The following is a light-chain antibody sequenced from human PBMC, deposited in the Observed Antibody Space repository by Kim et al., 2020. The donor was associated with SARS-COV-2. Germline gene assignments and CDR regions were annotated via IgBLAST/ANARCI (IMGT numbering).Light chain of an antibody. V-gene: IGLV10-54*04. J-gene: IGLJ3*02. CDR1: GTRVGADG. CDR2: SNN. Sequence: QPATRTSSGDGTRVGADGAAWLQQHQGRPPRLLSYSNNDRPSGISDRFSASRSGNTASLTITRLQAEDEADYYCSAWDSRLSVWVFGGGTQLTVL. CDR3: SAWDSRLSVWV.